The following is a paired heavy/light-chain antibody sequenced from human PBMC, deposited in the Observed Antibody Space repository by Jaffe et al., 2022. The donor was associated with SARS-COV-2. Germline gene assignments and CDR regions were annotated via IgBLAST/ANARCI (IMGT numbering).Light chain of an antibody. Sequence: EIVLTQSPGTLSLSPGERATLSCRASQSVGTYLAWYQLRPGQAPRLLIYDASNRASGIPPRFSGSGSGTDFTLTISSLEPEDFAIYYCQYRASRPPGYTFGQGTKLEIK. CDR1: QSVGTY. J-gene: IGKJ2*01. CDR2: DAS. V-gene: IGKV3-11*01. CDR3: QYRASRPPGYT.
Heavy chain of an antibody. V-gene: IGHV3-30-3*01. Sequence: EPLVESGGGVVQPGKSLRLSCEGSAFTFSVYAFNWVRQAPGKGLEWVAFISYDGSTENYADSVKGRFTISRDNSKETVYLQMDSLRIEDTAVYYCARDSSTPGHNWFDPWGQGTLVTVSS. CDR2: ISYDGSTE. J-gene: IGHJ5*02. CDR3: ARDSSTPGHNWFDP. CDR1: AFTFSVYA. D-gene: IGHD2-2*01.